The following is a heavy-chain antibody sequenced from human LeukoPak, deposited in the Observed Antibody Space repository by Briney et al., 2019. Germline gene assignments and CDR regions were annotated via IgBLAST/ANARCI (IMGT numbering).Heavy chain of an antibody. Sequence: SETPSLTCTVSGGSISSYYWSWIRQPPGKGLEWIGYIYYSGSTNYNPSLKSRVTISVDTSKNQFSLKLSSVTAADTAVYYCARVGIVATAKDAYYYYMDVWGKGTTVTVSS. V-gene: IGHV4-59*01. CDR3: ARVGIVATAKDAYYYYMDV. J-gene: IGHJ6*03. CDR2: IYYSGST. CDR1: GGSISSYY. D-gene: IGHD5-12*01.